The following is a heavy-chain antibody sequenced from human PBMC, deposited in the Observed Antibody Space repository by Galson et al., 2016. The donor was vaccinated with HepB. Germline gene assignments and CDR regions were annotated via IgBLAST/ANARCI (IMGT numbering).Heavy chain of an antibody. J-gene: IGHJ3*02. CDR2: ITPSGGST. CDR3: ARDLSIFKVVPDAFDI. CDR1: GYTFTTYY. D-gene: IGHD3-3*02. Sequence: SVKVSCKASGYTFTTYYMHWVRQAPGQGFEWMGIITPSGGSTNYAQKFQGRVTMTRDTSKSTFYMELSSLRSEDTAVYYCARDLSIFKVVPDAFDIWGQGTLVTVSS. V-gene: IGHV1-46*01.